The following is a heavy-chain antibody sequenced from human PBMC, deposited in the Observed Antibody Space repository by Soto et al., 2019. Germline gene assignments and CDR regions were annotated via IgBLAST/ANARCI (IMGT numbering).Heavy chain of an antibody. V-gene: IGHV4-4*07. CDR3: ARAGPSIAVALWYYGMDV. D-gene: IGHD6-19*01. CDR1: GGSISSYY. CDR2: IYTSGST. Sequence: QVQLQESGPGLVKPSETLSLTCTVSGGSISSYYWSWIRQPAGKGLEWIGRIYTSGSTNYHPSLKSRVPMSVDTSKHQFSLKLSSVTAADTAVYYCARAGPSIAVALWYYGMDVWGQGTTVTVSS. J-gene: IGHJ6*02.